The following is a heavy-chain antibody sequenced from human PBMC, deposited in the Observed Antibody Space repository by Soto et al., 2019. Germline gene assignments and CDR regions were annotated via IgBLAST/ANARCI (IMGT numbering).Heavy chain of an antibody. CDR3: ARERVLCCAGGYSGFDN. Sequence: ASVKVSCKASGYTFTSYYMHWVRQAPGQGLEWMGIINPSGGSTSYAQKFQGRVTMTRDTSTSTVYMELSSLRSEDTAVYYCARERVLCCAGGYSGFDNWGQGTLVTVSS. J-gene: IGHJ4*02. D-gene: IGHD3-22*01. V-gene: IGHV1-46*01. CDR1: GYTFTSYY. CDR2: INPSGGST.